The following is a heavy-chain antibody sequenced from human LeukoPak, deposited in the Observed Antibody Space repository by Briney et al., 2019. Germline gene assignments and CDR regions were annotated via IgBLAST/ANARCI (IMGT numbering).Heavy chain of an antibody. CDR2: IYYSGST. V-gene: IGHV4-39*01. CDR1: GGSISSSSYY. CDR3: ARGSVLRHFNY. J-gene: IGHJ4*02. D-gene: IGHD3-3*01. Sequence: SETLSLTCTVSGGSISSSSYYWGWIRQPPGKGLEWIGSIYYSGSTYYNPSLKSRVTISVDTSKNQFSLKLSSVTAADTAVYYCARGSVLRHFNYWGQGTLVTVSP.